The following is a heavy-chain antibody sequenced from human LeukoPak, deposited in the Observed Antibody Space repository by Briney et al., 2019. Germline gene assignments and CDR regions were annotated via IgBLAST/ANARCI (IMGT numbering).Heavy chain of an antibody. Sequence: GGSLRLSCAASGITFSNYGMHWVRQAPGRGLEWVAVITFDGTNKYYADSVKGRFTVSRDNFKNTLHLQMNSLRSEDKRGEYVAKVSSPSGWDWGYFDYWGQGTLVTVSS. CDR1: GITFSNYG. CDR2: ITFDGTNK. J-gene: IGHJ4*02. D-gene: IGHD6-19*01. CDR3: AKVSSPSGWDWGYFDY. V-gene: IGHV3-30*18.